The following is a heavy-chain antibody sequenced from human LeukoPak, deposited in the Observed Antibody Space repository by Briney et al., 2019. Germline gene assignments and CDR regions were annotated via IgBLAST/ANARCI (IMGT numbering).Heavy chain of an antibody. CDR2: FNSDGSST. J-gene: IGHJ4*02. D-gene: IGHD1-7*01. CDR1: GFTFSSYW. Sequence: GGSLRLSCAASGFTFSSYWMHWVRQAPGKGLVWVSRFNSDGSSTTYADSVKGRFTISRDNSKNTLYLQMNSLRAEDTAVFYCARGTTYYFDYWGQGTLVTVSS. V-gene: IGHV3-74*01. CDR3: ARGTTYYFDY.